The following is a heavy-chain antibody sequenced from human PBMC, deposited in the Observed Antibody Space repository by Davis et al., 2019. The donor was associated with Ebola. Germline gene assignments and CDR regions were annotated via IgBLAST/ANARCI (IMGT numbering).Heavy chain of an antibody. D-gene: IGHD2-21*01. Sequence: GESLKISCAASGFTFSTYAMSWVRQAPGKGLEWVSGISDSGDNTYYVDSVKGRFTISRDNSKNTLDLQMNSLRVEDTAIYYCAKSDCGGIGCKLINFWGQGTLVTVSS. J-gene: IGHJ4*02. CDR1: GFTFSTYA. CDR2: ISDSGDNT. CDR3: AKSDCGGIGCKLINF. V-gene: IGHV3-23*01.